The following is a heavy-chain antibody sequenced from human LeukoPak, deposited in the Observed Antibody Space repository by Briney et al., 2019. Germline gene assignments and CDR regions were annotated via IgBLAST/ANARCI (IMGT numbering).Heavy chain of an antibody. CDR1: GVSISSYY. CDR3: ARRRAVARTDY. J-gene: IGHJ4*02. D-gene: IGHD6-19*01. CDR2: IYYSGST. V-gene: IGHV4-59*01. Sequence: SETLSLTCTVSGVSISSYYWSWIRQPPGKVLEWIGYIYYSGSTNYNPSLKSQVPILVGTSKTQFSLKLSSVTAADTAVYYCARRRAVARTDYWGQGTLVTVPS.